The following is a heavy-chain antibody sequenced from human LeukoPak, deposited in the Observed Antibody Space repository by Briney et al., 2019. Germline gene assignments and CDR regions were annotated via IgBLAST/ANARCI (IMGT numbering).Heavy chain of an antibody. J-gene: IGHJ4*02. CDR1: GFTFDDYG. V-gene: IGHV3-20*04. CDR2: LKRNGGST. D-gene: IGHD5-18*01. CDR3: AKEGQLRSYFDY. Sequence: GGSLRLSCAASGFTFDDYGMAWVRQAPGKGLEWVSGLKRNGGSTGYADSVKGRFTISRDNTKNSLYLQMNSLRAEDTALYYCAKEGQLRSYFDYWGQGTLVTVSS.